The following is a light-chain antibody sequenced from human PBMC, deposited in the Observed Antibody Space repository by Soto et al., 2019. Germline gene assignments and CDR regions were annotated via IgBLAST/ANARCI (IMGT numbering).Light chain of an antibody. CDR3: QYYGDSRT. CDR2: GAS. V-gene: IGKV3-20*01. Sequence: IQLTHSPGTLSFPPGEGATLSCRTSHSGDSTHFAWYQQNAGQARRLLICGASGRATSIADRFGGSGSGTDITLTISRLEPEDFAVYYWQYYGDSRTFGQGTKVDIK. CDR1: HSGDSTH. J-gene: IGKJ1*01.